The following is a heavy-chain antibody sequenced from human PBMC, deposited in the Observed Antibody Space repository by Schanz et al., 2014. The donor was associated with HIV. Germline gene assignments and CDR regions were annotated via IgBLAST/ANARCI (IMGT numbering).Heavy chain of an antibody. V-gene: IGHV3-33*01. J-gene: IGHJ3*02. Sequence: QVQLVESGGCVVQPGRSLRLSCAASGFTFSSYGMHWVRQAPGKGLEWVAVIWYDGTNKYYADSVKGRFTISRDNSRKTLYLQMNSLRVEDTAVYYCARENPLYYYLHGGPFDIWGQGTMVTVSS. CDR1: GFTFSSYG. CDR3: ARENPLYYYLHGGPFDI. CDR2: IWYDGTNK. D-gene: IGHD3-10*01.